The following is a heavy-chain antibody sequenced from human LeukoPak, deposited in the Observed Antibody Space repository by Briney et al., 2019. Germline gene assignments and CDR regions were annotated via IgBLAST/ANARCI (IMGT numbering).Heavy chain of an antibody. CDR2: IYYSGST. V-gene: IGHV4-59*08. J-gene: IGHJ4*02. D-gene: IGHD6-19*01. Sequence: SETLSLTCTVSGGSISSYYWSWIRQPPGKGLEWIGYIYYSGSTNYNPSLKSRVTISVDTSKNQFSLKPSSVTAADTAVYHCARHKSAVDHLSFDYWGQGTLVTVSS. CDR1: GGSISSYY. CDR3: ARHKSAVDHLSFDY.